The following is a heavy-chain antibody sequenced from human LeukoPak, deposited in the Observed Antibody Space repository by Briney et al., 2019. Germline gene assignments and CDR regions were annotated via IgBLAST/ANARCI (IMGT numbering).Heavy chain of an antibody. CDR1: GYTFTSYG. CDR2: ISAYNGDT. Sequence: ASVKVSCKASGYTFTSYGISWVRQAPGQGLEWMGWISAYNGDTNYAQKLQGRVTMTTDTSTSTAYMELRSLRSDDTAVYYCARGDPADYYYGMDVWGQGTTVTVSS. V-gene: IGHV1-18*01. J-gene: IGHJ6*02. CDR3: ARGDPADYYYGMDV.